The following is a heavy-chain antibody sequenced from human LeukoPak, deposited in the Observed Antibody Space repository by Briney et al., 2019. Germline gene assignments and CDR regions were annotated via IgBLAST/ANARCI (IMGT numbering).Heavy chain of an antibody. D-gene: IGHD3-9*01. CDR3: ARDHWLLSSKTWYYYGMDV. V-gene: IGHV4-59*01. Sequence: NPSETLSLTCTVSGASISGYYWSWIRQPPGKGLEWIGYIFDSGSPDYNPSLRSRVAISVDTSKNQFSLKLSSVTAADTAVYYCARDHWLLSSKTWYYYGMDVWGQGTTVTVSS. CDR1: GASISGYY. CDR2: IFDSGSP. J-gene: IGHJ6*02.